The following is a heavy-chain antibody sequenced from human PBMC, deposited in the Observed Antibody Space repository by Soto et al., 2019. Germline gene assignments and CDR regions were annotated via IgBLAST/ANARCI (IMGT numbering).Heavy chain of an antibody. D-gene: IGHD3-3*01. CDR3: ARESGYYTYGMDV. Sequence: EVQLVESGGGLVKPGGSLRLSCAASGFTFSSYSMNWVRQAPGKGLEWVSSISSSSSYIYYADSVKGRFTISRDNAKNSLYLQMHILRAEDTAVYYCARESGYYTYGMDVWGQGTTVTVSS. CDR1: GFTFSSYS. CDR2: ISSSSSYI. V-gene: IGHV3-21*01. J-gene: IGHJ6*02.